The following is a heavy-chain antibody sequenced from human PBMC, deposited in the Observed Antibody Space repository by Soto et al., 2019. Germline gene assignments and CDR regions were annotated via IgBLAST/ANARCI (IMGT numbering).Heavy chain of an antibody. CDR1: GYTFTSYG. V-gene: IGHV1-2*02. Sequence: ASVKVSCKASGYTFTSYGISWVRQAPGQGLEWMGWINPHSGDTLYAQNFQGRVTMTRGTPISTAYMELSSLRPDDSAVYYCAKDSSGHSYGVVWGQGTRVTVS. D-gene: IGHD5-18*01. CDR3: AKDSSGHSYGVV. CDR2: INPHSGDT. J-gene: IGHJ4*02.